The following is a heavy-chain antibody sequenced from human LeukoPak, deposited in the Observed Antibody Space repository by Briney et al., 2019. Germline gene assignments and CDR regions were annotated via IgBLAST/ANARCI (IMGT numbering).Heavy chain of an antibody. CDR2: ISSSSSYI. J-gene: IGHJ4*02. Sequence: GLEWVSSISSSSSYIYYADSVKGRFTISRDNAKNSLYLQMNSLRAEDTAVYYCARRRYFDRWGQGTLVTVSS. D-gene: IGHD3-9*01. V-gene: IGHV3-21*01. CDR3: ARRRYFDR.